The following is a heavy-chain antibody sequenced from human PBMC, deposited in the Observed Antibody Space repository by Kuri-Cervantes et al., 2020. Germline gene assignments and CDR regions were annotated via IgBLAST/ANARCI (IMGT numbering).Heavy chain of an antibody. Sequence: ASVKVSCKASGYTFTSYAMHWVRQAPGQRLEWMGWSNAGNGNTKYSQEFQGRVTMTRDTSTSTVYMELSSLRSEDTAVYYCAGAANGIAVAGRGYYFDYWGQGTLVTVSS. V-gene: IGHV1-3*02. J-gene: IGHJ4*02. CDR2: SNAGNGNT. CDR3: AGAANGIAVAGRGYYFDY. D-gene: IGHD6-19*01. CDR1: GYTFTSYA.